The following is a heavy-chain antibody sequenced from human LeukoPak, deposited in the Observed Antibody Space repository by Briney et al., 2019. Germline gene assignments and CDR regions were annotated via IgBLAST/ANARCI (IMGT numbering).Heavy chain of an antibody. J-gene: IGHJ3*02. CDR2: ISSSSSYI. D-gene: IGHD3-3*01. Sequence: PGGSLRLSCAASGFTFSSYSMNWVRQAPGKGLEWVSSISSSSSYIYYADSVKGRFTISRDNAKNSLYLQMNSLRAEDTAVYYCARGFFVEGAFDIWGQGTMVTVSS. CDR1: GFTFSSYS. CDR3: ARGFFVEGAFDI. V-gene: IGHV3-21*01.